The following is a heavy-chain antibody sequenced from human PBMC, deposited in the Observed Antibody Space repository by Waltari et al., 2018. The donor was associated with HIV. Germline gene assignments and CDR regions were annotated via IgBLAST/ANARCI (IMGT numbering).Heavy chain of an antibody. CDR3: AGGYTYGSKFDY. Sequence: QVQLQESGPGLVRPSETLSLTCTVPAGSITSLYWSWIRQPPGKRLQWIGYVFHEGGTNSYPSLKSRVTMSVDTSKNQFSLSLRSVTAADTAIYYCAGGYTYGSKFDYWGQGILVTVSS. D-gene: IGHD5-18*01. V-gene: IGHV4-59*11. CDR2: VFHEGGT. J-gene: IGHJ4*02. CDR1: AGSITSLY.